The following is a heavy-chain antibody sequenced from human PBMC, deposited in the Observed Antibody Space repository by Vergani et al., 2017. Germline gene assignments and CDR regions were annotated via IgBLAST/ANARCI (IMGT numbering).Heavy chain of an antibody. CDR1: GFTFSSYS. D-gene: IGHD3-22*01. CDR3: ARGVYYDSSGYYGNY. CDR2: IRSSSSTI. V-gene: IGHV3-48*04. J-gene: IGHJ4*02. Sequence: EVQLVESGGGLVQPGGSLRLSCAASGFTFSSYSMNWVRQAPGKGLEWVSYIRSSSSTIYYADSVKRRFTISRDNAKNSLYLQMNSLRAEDTAVYYCARGVYYDSSGYYGNYWGQGTLVTVSS.